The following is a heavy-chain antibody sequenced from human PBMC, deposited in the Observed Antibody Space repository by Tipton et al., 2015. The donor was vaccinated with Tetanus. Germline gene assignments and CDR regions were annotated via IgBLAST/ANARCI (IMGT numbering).Heavy chain of an antibody. D-gene: IGHD1-26*01. Sequence: SLRLSCEVSGFTFSSYAMSWVRQAPGKGLEWISTTGSAGVDKYYADSVKGRFTISRDNSKNTLYLQMNSLRADDTAVYYCAKGVGSPGLYGMDVWGQGTTVTVSS. CDR1: GFTFSSYA. CDR3: AKGVGSPGLYGMDV. J-gene: IGHJ6*02. CDR2: TGSAGVDK. V-gene: IGHV3-23*01.